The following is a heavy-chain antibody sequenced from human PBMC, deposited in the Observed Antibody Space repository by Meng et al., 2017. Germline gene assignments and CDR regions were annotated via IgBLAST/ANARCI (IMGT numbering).Heavy chain of an antibody. CDR1: GGTFSSYS. J-gene: IGHJ3*02. D-gene: IGHD3-22*01. Sequence: SVKVSCKASGGTFSSYSISWVRQAPGQGREWMGGIIPIFGTANYAQKFQGRVTTTADESTSTSYMELSSLRSEDTAVYYCARGLTYYDDSSGYPDAFDIWGQGTMVTVSS. CDR2: IIPIFGTA. V-gene: IGHV1-69*13. CDR3: ARGLTYYDDSSGYPDAFDI.